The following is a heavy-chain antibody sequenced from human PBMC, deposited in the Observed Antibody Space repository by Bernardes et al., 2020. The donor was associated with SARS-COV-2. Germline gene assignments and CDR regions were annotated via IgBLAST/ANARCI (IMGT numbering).Heavy chain of an antibody. V-gene: IGHV4-34*01. CDR3: ARGATVTTFFSYYYYGMDV. J-gene: IGHJ6*02. Sequence: SETLSLTCAVYGGSFSGYYWSWILQPPGKGLEWIGEINHSGSTNYNPSLKSRVTISVDTSKNQFSLKLSSVTAADTAVYYCARGATVTTFFSYYYYGMDVWGQGTTVTVSS. CDR1: GGSFSGYY. D-gene: IGHD4-4*01. CDR2: INHSGST.